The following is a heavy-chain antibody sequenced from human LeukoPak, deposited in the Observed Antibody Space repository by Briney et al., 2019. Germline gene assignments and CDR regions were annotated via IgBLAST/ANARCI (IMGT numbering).Heavy chain of an antibody. J-gene: IGHJ6*03. CDR1: GGSISSSGYY. CDR2: IYYSGTT. Sequence: SETLSVTCSVSGGSISSSGYYWNWIRQPPGKGLEWVGSIYYSGTTYYNSSLKSRVTISEDTSKNRFSLMLTSVTAADTAVYYCARQVSDYFYYYIDVWGEGTTVIVSS. CDR3: ARQVSDYFYYYIDV. V-gene: IGHV4-39*01.